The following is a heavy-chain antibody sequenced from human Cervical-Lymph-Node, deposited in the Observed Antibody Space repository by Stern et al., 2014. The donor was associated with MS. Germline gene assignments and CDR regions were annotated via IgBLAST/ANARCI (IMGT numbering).Heavy chain of an antibody. CDR1: GSISSGNYY. CDR3: ARGNYDVLTDNGGHGFDI. Sequence: QVQLQQSGPGLVKPSQTLSLTCTGGSISSGNYYWSWIRQPAGEGLEWIGRIYSSGGTPYNPPLKSRVTISADTSTKQFSLRSSSVTAADTAVYYCARGNYDVLTDNGGHGFDIWGQGTMVTVSS. J-gene: IGHJ3*02. D-gene: IGHD3-9*01. CDR2: IYSSGGT. V-gene: IGHV4-61*02.